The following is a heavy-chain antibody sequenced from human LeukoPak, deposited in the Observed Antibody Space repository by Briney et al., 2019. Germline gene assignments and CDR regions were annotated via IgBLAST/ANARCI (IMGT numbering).Heavy chain of an antibody. CDR2: INHSGST. Sequence: PSETLSLTCAVYGGSFSGYYWSWIRQPPGKGLEWIGEINHSGSTNYNPSLKSRVTISVDTSKNQFSLKLSSVTAADTAVYYCAREKMGTPPWPSTKSYWYFDLWGRGTLVTVS. J-gene: IGHJ2*01. CDR1: GGSFSGYY. CDR3: AREKMGTPPWPSTKSYWYFDL. D-gene: IGHD7-27*01. V-gene: IGHV4-34*01.